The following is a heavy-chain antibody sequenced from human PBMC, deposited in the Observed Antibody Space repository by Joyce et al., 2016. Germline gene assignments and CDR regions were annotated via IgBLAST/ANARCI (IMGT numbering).Heavy chain of an antibody. D-gene: IGHD5-24*01. J-gene: IGHJ5*01. CDR1: GFTFCTCG. CDR3: AGESVERAIRGRWFDS. Sequence: QVQLVESGGGVVQPWRSLRLHCAASGFTFCTCGMHWVRQAPGKGLEWVAILWFDKNNKYYAETVKGRVTSSRDNSKITLYRQMNSLTAEDTAMYYCAGESVERAIRGRWFDSWGQGTLVTVSS. CDR2: LWFDKNNK. V-gene: IGHV3-33*01.